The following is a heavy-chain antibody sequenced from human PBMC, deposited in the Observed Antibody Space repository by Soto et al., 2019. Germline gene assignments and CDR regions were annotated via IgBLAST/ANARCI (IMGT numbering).Heavy chain of an antibody. CDR2: IYWDDDK. J-gene: IGHJ1*01. D-gene: IGHD2-21*02. CDR1: GFSLSPSRVG. V-gene: IGHV2-5*02. Sequence: QITVKESGPPLVKPTQTLTLTCTFSGFSLSPSRVGVGWIRQPPGKALEWLAVIYWDDDKRYSPSLKSRLTITKDTSNNQVVPTVTNTDPVDTATYYCAHSSAVYCGRDCYSPGAECSQHWGQGTLVTVSS. CDR3: AHSSAVYCGRDCYSPGAECSQH.